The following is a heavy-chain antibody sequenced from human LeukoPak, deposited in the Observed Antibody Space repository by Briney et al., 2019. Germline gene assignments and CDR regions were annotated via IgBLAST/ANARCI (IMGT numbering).Heavy chain of an antibody. CDR2: IIPIFGTA. CDR1: GGTFSSYA. J-gene: IGHJ4*02. V-gene: IGHV1-69*06. Sequence: PGASLRLSCAASGGTFSSYAISWVRQAPGQGLEWMGGIIPIFGTANYAQKFQGRVTITADKSTSTAYMELSSLRSEDTAVYYCARDRGYSGYDPFDYWGQGTLVTVSS. CDR3: ARDRGYSGYDPFDY. D-gene: IGHD5-12*01.